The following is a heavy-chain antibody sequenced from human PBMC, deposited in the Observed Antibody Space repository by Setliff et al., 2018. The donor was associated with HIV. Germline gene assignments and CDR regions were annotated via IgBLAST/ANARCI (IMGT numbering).Heavy chain of an antibody. D-gene: IGHD5-18*01. CDR1: GGSIISSNW. Sequence: SETLSLTCAVSGGSIISSNWWSWVRQPPGKGLEWIGEIYHSGSTKYNPSLKSRVTISVDKSKNQFSLKLSSVAAADTAVYYCARTLRAAAMGYFDYWGQGTLVTVSS. V-gene: IGHV4-4*02. J-gene: IGHJ4*02. CDR2: IYHSGST. CDR3: ARTLRAAAMGYFDY.